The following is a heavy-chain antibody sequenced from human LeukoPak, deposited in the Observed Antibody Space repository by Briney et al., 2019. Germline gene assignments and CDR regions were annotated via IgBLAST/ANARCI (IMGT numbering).Heavy chain of an antibody. Sequence: GGSLRLSCAASGFSVSNSYMYWVRQAPGKGLEWVSFFYKGDSTYYAESVRGRFTISRDNSKNTLYLLMNSLIPEDTAVYYCARALGTPIDYWGQGTLVTVSS. J-gene: IGHJ4*02. CDR2: FYKGDST. CDR3: ARALGTPIDY. D-gene: IGHD3-10*01. V-gene: IGHV3-53*01. CDR1: GFSVSNSY.